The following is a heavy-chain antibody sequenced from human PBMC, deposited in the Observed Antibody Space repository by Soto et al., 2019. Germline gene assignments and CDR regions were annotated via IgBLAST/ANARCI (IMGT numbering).Heavy chain of an antibody. J-gene: IGHJ6*02. CDR1: GGTFSSYT. Sequence: QVQLVQSGAEVKKPGSSVKVSCKGSGGTFSSYTISWVRQAPGQGLEWMGRIIPILGITKYAQKFQGRVTITADKSTSTAYMALSSLRSEDTAVYYCASLMSSGYYYGMDVWGQGTTVTVSS. CDR2: IIPILGIT. CDR3: ASLMSSGYYYGMDV. V-gene: IGHV1-69*02. D-gene: IGHD3-10*01.